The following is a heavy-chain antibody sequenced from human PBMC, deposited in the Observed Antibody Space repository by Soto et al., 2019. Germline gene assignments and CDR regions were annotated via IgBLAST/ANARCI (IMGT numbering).Heavy chain of an antibody. CDR1: GFTFSRYS. CDR3: AGTYCSSTSCYDYFAFDI. Sequence: GGSLRLSCAASGFTFSRYSMNWVRQAPGKGLEWVSYISSSSSTIYYADSVKGRFTISRENAKNSLYLQMNSLRDEDTAVYYCAGTYCSSTSCYDYFAFDIWGQGTMVTVSS. CDR2: ISSSSSTI. V-gene: IGHV3-48*02. J-gene: IGHJ3*02. D-gene: IGHD2-2*01.